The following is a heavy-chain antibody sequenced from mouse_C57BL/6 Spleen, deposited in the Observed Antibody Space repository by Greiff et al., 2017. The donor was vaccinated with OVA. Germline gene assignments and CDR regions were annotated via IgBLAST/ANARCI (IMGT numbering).Heavy chain of an antibody. Sequence: EVMLVESGGGLVKPGGSLKLSCAASGFTFSSYAMSWVRQTPEKRLEWVATISDGGSYTYYPDNVKGRFTISRDNAKNNLYLQMSHLKSEDTAMYYCARDKTTVVAFDYWGQGTTLTVSS. CDR3: ARDKTTVVAFDY. J-gene: IGHJ2*01. V-gene: IGHV5-4*01. CDR1: GFTFSSYA. D-gene: IGHD1-1*01. CDR2: ISDGGSYT.